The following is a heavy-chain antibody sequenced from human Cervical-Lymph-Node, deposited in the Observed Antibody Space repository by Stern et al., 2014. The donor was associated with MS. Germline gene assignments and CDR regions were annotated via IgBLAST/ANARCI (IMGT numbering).Heavy chain of an antibody. D-gene: IGHD3-3*01. V-gene: IGHV4-31*03. J-gene: IGHJ4*02. CDR2: ISYSGNT. CDR1: GGSVSSGSRY. Sequence: MQLVESGPGLVKPSQTLSLTCTVSGGSVSSGSRYWSWIRQHPGTGLEWIGYISYSGNTYYSPSLQSRLTISMDTSKNQFSLKLRSVTATDTAIYYCARVTEFLRFFYPDYWGQGTLVTVSS. CDR3: ARVTEFLRFFYPDY.